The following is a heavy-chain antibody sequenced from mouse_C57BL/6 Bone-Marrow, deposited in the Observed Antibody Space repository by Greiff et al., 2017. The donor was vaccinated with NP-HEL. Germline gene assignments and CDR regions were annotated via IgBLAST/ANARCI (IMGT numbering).Heavy chain of an antibody. Sequence: EVQLLESGGGLVQPKGSLKLSCAASGFTFNTYAMHWVRQAPGQGLEWVARISSKSSNYASYYADSVKDRFTISRDESQSMLYLQMNNLKTEDTAMYYCVREGWLLRPWYFDVGGTGTTVTVSS. CDR1: GFTFNTYA. J-gene: IGHJ1*03. D-gene: IGHD2-3*01. CDR2: ISSKSSNYAS. V-gene: IGHV10-3*01. CDR3: VREGWLLRPWYFDV.